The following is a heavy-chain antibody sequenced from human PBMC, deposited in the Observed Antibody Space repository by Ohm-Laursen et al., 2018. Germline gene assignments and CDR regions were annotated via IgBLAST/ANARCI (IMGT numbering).Heavy chain of an antibody. Sequence: SLRLSCAASGFTFSSNWMSWVRQAPGKGLEWVSAISAGGGNTYYADSVKGRFTISRDNSKNTLYLQMNSLRAEDTAVYYCAKRDVSNYHCFDSWGQGTLVTVSS. CDR1: GFTFSSNW. J-gene: IGHJ4*02. CDR2: ISAGGGNT. CDR3: AKRDVSNYHCFDS. V-gene: IGHV3-23*01. D-gene: IGHD4-11*01.